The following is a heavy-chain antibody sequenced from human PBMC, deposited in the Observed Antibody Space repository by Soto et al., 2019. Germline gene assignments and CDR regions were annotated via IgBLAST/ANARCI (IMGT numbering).Heavy chain of an antibody. CDR1: GGSISSYY. D-gene: IGHD6-19*01. J-gene: IGHJ5*02. Sequence: QVQLQESGPGLVKPSETLSLTCTVSGGSISSYYWSWIRQPPGKGLEWIGYIYYSGSTNYNPSLKSRVTISVDTSKNQFSLKLSSVTAADTAVYYCARRKKYSSGWYQGIWFDPWGQGTLVTVSS. V-gene: IGHV4-59*01. CDR3: ARRKKYSSGWYQGIWFDP. CDR2: IYYSGST.